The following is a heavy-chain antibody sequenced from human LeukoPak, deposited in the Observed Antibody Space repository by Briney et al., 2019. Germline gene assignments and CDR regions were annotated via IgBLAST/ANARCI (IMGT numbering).Heavy chain of an antibody. J-gene: IGHJ5*02. V-gene: IGHV4-61*02. CDR1: VGSISSGNYY. D-gene: IGHD1-26*01. Sequence: PSQTLSLACTVSVGSISSGNYYWSWIRQPAGKGLEYVGRIYTTGSTNYNPSLKSRVTILLDTSKNQFSLKLSSVTAADTAVYYCARGVYSGSPNWFDTWGQGTLVTVSS. CDR2: IYTTGST. CDR3: ARGVYSGSPNWFDT.